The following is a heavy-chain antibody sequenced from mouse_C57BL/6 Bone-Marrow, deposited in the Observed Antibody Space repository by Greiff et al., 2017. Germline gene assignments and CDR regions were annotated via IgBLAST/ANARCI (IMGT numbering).Heavy chain of an antibody. CDR2: ISDGGSYT. J-gene: IGHJ1*03. CDR1: GFTFSSYA. V-gene: IGHV5-4*01. CDR3: AREEGAWYFDV. Sequence: VQLKESGGGLVKPGGSLKLSCAASGFTFSSYAMSWVRQTPEKRLEWVATISDGGSYTYYPENVKGRFTISRDNAKNNLYMQKSHLKSEDTAMYFCAREEGAWYFDVWGTGTTVTVSS.